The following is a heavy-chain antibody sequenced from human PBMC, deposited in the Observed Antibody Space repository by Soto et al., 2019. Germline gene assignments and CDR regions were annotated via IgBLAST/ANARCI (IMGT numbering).Heavy chain of an antibody. D-gene: IGHD6-19*01. CDR3: ARQFYGMDV. CDR1: GDSVSSNSAA. J-gene: IGHJ6*02. CDR2: TYYSARWYN. Sequence: SQTLSLTCAISGDSVSSNSAAWTWIRQSPSRGLEWLGRTYYSARWYNEYAASVKSRIIINPDTSNNRISLQLSSVTPEDSAVYYCARQFYGMDVWGQGTTVTVSS. V-gene: IGHV6-1*01.